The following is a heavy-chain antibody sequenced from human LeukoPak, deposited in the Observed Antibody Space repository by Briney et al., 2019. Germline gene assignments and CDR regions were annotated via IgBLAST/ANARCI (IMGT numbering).Heavy chain of an antibody. D-gene: IGHD2-15*01. CDR1: GFTVSSNY. V-gene: IGHV3-66*01. Sequence: GGSLRLSCAASGFTVSSNYMSWVRQAPGKGLEWVSVIYTGGSARYADSVKGRFTISRDNSKNTLYLQMNSLRAEDTAVYYCARALGSAIDYWGQGTLVTVSS. J-gene: IGHJ4*02. CDR2: IYTGGSA. CDR3: ARALGSAIDY.